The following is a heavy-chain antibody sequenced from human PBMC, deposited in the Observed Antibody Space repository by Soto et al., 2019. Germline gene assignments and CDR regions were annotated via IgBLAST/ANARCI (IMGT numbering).Heavy chain of an antibody. D-gene: IGHD3-10*01. CDR3: ARSHSFDGSIYHYYFDF. J-gene: IGHJ4*02. Sequence: SESLSLTCHVSGGSTSTYYWSWIRQPPGGTLEWIGYIYASGATTYNPSLESRVTMSVDMPNNEFSLELTSLTAADTAVYYCARSHSFDGSIYHYYFDFWGQGTIVTVSS. CDR2: IYASGAT. V-gene: IGHV4-59*01. CDR1: GGSTSTYY.